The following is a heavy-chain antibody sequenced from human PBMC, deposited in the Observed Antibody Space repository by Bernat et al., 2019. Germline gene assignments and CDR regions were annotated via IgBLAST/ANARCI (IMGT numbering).Heavy chain of an antibody. J-gene: IGHJ6*03. D-gene: IGHD4-17*01. CDR1: GFTFGDYA. Sequence: EVQLVESGGGLVQPGRSLRLSCTASGFTFGDYAMSWVRQAPGKGLEWGGFIRSKAYGGTKEYAASVKGRFNNSRDDAKSIAYLQMNSMKTEDTAVYYCTKDPMTTVTGYYYYYYMDVWGKGTTVTVSS. CDR3: TKDPMTTVTGYYYYYYMDV. V-gene: IGHV3-49*04. CDR2: IRSKAYGGTK.